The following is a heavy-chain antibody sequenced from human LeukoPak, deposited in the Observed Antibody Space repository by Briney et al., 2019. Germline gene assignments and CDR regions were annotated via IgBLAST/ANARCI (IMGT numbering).Heavy chain of an antibody. CDR2: ISGSGIVT. CDR1: GFTFAKFA. CDR3: TKTKDIHGPSGYYYYMDV. J-gene: IGHJ6*03. Sequence: GGSLRLSCAISGFTFAKFAMSWVRQAPGKGLEWASTISGSGIVTYYADSVKGRFTISRDNSKNTLYLQMNSLRAEDTAVFYCTKTKDIHGPSGYYYYMDVWGKGTTVSVSS. V-gene: IGHV3-23*01. D-gene: IGHD2-8*01.